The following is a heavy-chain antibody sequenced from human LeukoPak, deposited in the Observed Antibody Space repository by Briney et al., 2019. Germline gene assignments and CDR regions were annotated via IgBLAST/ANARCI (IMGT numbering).Heavy chain of an antibody. D-gene: IGHD1-14*01. J-gene: IGHJ5*02. CDR2: IYYSGST. CDR1: GGSISSSSYY. CDR3: ARELAGPTRNWFDP. Sequence: PSETLSLTCTVSGGSISSSSYYWGWIRQPPGKGLEWIGSIYYSGSTYYNPSLKSRVTISVGTSKNQFSLKLSSVTAADTAVYYCARELAGPTRNWFDPWGQGTLVTVSS. V-gene: IGHV4-39*07.